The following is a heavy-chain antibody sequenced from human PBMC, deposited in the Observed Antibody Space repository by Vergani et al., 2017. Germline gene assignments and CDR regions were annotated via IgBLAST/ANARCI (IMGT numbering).Heavy chain of an antibody. D-gene: IGHD5-24*01. J-gene: IGHJ4*02. CDR1: GFTFSRYG. V-gene: IGHV3-30*18. CDR2: ISYDGSNK. Sequence: QVQLVESGGGVVQPGRSLRLSCAASGFTFSRYGMHWVRQAPGKGLEWVAVISYDGSNKYYADSVKGRFTISRDNSKNTLYLQMNSLRAEDTAVYYCAKGEMATISDYWGQGTLVTVSS. CDR3: AKGEMATISDY.